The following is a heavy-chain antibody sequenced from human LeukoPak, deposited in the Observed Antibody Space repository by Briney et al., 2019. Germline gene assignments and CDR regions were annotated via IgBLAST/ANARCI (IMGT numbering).Heavy chain of an antibody. CDR3: ARVDYYDDPDAFDI. J-gene: IGHJ3*02. V-gene: IGHV1-69*01. CDR2: IIPIFGTA. D-gene: IGHD3-22*01. Sequence: GASVKVSCKASGGTFSSYAINWVRQAPGQGLEWMGGIIPIFGTANYAQKFQGRVTITADESTSTAYMELSSLRSEDTAVYYCARVDYYDDPDAFDIWGQGTMVTVSS. CDR1: GGTFSSYA.